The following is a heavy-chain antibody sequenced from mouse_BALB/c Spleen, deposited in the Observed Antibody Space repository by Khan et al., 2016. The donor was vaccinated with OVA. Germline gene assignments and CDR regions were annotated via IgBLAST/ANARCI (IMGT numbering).Heavy chain of an antibody. Sequence: EVQLVESGGGLVKPGGSLKFSCAASGFTFSNYAMSWVRQSPEKRLEWVASISSGASTYYLDSVKGRFTIYRDNARNILYLQMSSLRSEDTAIYYCARDYWFAYWGQGTLVTVSA. CDR1: GFTFSNYA. CDR2: ISSGAST. J-gene: IGHJ3*01. CDR3: ARDYWFAY. V-gene: IGHV5-6-5*01.